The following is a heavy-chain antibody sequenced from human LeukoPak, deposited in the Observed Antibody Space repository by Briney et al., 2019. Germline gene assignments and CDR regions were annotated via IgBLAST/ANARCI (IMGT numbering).Heavy chain of an antibody. CDR3: ARESPAMDRYFDY. CDR2: IYYSGST. CDR1: GGSISSGDYY. J-gene: IGHJ4*02. V-gene: IGHV4-30-4*08. Sequence: SQTLSLTCTVSGGSISSGDYYWSWIRQPPGKGLEWIGYIYYSGSTYYNPSLKSRVTISVDTSKNQFSLKLSSVTAADTAVYYCARESPAMDRYFDYWGQGTLVTVSS. D-gene: IGHD1-14*01.